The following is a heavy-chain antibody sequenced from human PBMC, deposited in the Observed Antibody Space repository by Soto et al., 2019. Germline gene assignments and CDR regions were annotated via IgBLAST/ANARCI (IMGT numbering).Heavy chain of an antibody. CDR1: GYTFTSYE. D-gene: IGHD4-17*01. J-gene: IGHJ5*02. Sequence: QVQLLQSGAEVKKPGASVKVSCKASGYTFTSYEINWVRQATGQGLEYLGWMNPDSGKTAYVQKFQGRVTMTWYTSISTAYMELSSLRSEDTAVYFCARGIKYGAYSRWFDPWGQGTLVTVSS. CDR3: ARGIKYGAYSRWFDP. CDR2: MNPDSGKT. V-gene: IGHV1-8*01.